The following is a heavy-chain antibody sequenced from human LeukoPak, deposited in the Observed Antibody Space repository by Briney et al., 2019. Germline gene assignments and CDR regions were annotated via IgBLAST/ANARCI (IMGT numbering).Heavy chain of an antibody. D-gene: IGHD3-10*01. V-gene: IGHV4-34*01. Sequence: SETLSLTCAVYGGSFSDYYWSWIRQPPGKGLEWIGEIKHSRNTNYNPSLKRRVTISVDTSKNQFSLRLSSVTAADTSVYYCARGGMVRGTIDYWGQGTLVTVSS. CDR2: IKHSRNT. CDR3: ARGGMVRGTIDY. J-gene: IGHJ4*02. CDR1: GGSFSDYY.